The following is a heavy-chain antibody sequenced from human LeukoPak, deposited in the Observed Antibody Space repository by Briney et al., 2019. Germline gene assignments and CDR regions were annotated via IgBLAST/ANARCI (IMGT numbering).Heavy chain of an antibody. D-gene: IGHD1-26*01. CDR2: IIPILGIA. Sequence: SVKVSCKASGGTFSSYAISWVRQAPGQGLEWMGRIIPILGIANYAQKFQGRVTITADTSTSTAYMELRSLRSDDTAVYYCARDLMAGATENNDYWGQGTLVTVSS. CDR1: GGTFSSYA. V-gene: IGHV1-69*04. CDR3: ARDLMAGATENNDY. J-gene: IGHJ4*02.